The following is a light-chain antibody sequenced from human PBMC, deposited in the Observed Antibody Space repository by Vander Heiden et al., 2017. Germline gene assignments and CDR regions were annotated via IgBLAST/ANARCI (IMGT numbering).Light chain of an antibody. CDR2: EVS. CDR3: GSYGGSNIFYV. V-gene: IGLV2-8*01. CDR1: SSDVGGYNF. Sequence: QSALTQPPSASGSPGQSVTISCTGTSSDVGGYNFVSWYHQHPGKAPKVMIYEVSKRPSGVPDRFSGSKYGNTASLTVSGLQAEDEADYYCGSYGGSNIFYVFGTGTKVTVL. J-gene: IGLJ1*01.